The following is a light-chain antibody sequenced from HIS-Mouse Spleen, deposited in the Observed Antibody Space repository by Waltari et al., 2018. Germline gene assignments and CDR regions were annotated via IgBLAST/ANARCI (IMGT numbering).Light chain of an antibody. Sequence: EIVLTQSPATMSLSPGERATLPCRASQSVSSYLAWYQQKTGQAPRLLIYDASNRATGIPARFSVSGSGTDFTLTISSLEPEDFAVYYCQQRSNWPPLTFGRGTKVEIK. CDR1: QSVSSY. CDR2: DAS. V-gene: IGKV3-11*01. J-gene: IGKJ4*01. CDR3: QQRSNWPPLT.